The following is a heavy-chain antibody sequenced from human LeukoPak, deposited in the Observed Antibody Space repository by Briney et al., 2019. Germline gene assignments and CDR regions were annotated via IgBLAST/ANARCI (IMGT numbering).Heavy chain of an antibody. CDR3: ARDIYYYDSSGSPISYYFQH. V-gene: IGHV3-30-3*01. CDR2: ISYDGSNK. D-gene: IGHD3-22*01. CDR1: GFTFSSYA. J-gene: IGHJ1*01. Sequence: QAGGSLRLSCAASGFTFSSYAMHWVRQAPGKGLEWVAVISYDGSNKYYADSVKGRFTISRDNSKNTLYLQMNSLRAEDTAVYYCARDIYYYDSSGSPISYYFQHWGQGTLVTVSS.